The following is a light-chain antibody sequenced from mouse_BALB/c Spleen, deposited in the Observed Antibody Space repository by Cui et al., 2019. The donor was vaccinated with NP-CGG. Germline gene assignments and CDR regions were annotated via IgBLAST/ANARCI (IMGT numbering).Light chain of an antibody. CDR3: ALWYSNHWV. CDR1: TGAVTTSNY. Sequence: QHVVTQEFALTTSPGETIPPISRSRTGAVTTSNYANGVQEKPDHLFTGLVGGTNNRAPVVPARFSGSLIGDKAALTITGAQTEDEAIYFCALWYSNHWVFGGGTKLTVL. J-gene: IGLJ1*01. V-gene: IGLV1*01. CDR2: GTN.